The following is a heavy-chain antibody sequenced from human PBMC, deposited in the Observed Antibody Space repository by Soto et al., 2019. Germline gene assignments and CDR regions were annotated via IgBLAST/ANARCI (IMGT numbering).Heavy chain of an antibody. J-gene: IGHJ4*02. V-gene: IGHV3-72*01. D-gene: IGHD1-26*01. Sequence: EVQLVESGGGLVQPGGSLRLSCAASGFTFSDYYMDWVRQVPGKGLEWLGRSRNKANSYNTEYAASVKGRFSISRDYSKDSMSLQMNSLKTEDTAVYYCARDTGGSYDYWGQGALVTVSS. CDR3: ARDTGGSYDY. CDR1: GFTFSDYY. CDR2: SRNKANSYNT.